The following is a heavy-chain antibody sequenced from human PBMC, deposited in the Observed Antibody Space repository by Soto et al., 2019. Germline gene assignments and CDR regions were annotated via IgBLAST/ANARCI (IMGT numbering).Heavy chain of an antibody. CDR3: ARVPDV. J-gene: IGHJ6*02. CDR2: IYHNGSP. V-gene: IGHV4-30-2*01. CDR1: GGSMSSGGYS. Sequence: QLQLQESGSGLVKPSQTLSLTCAVSGGSMSSGGYSWSWIRQPPGKGLEWIGYIYHNGSPYYNPSLKSRVTISVDRSKTQCSLKLSSVAAADTAVYYCARVPDVWGQGTTVTVSS.